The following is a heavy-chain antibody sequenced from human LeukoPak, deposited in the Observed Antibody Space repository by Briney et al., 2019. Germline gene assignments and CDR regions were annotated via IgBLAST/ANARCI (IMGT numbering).Heavy chain of an antibody. V-gene: IGHV4-34*01. CDR2: INHSGST. Sequence: PSETLSLTCAVYGGSFSGYYWSWIRQPPGKGLEWIGEINHSGSTNYNPSLKSRVTISVDTSKNQFSLKLSSVTAVDTAVYYCARDGVWWSRSFDYWGQGTLVTVSS. CDR3: ARDGVWWSRSFDY. CDR1: GGSFSGYY. J-gene: IGHJ4*02. D-gene: IGHD1-26*01.